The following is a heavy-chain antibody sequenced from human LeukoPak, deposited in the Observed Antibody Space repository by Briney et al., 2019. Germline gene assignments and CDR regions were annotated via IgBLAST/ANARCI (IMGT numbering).Heavy chain of an antibody. D-gene: IGHD3-9*01. CDR1: GDSISSSH. CDR3: AKVGQNYHILTYYFDY. Sequence: PSETLSLTCAVSGDSISSSHWWSWVRQSPGKGLEWVSGISGSGESTYYANSVKGRFTISRDTSKNALYLHMNSLRVEDTAVYYCAKVGQNYHILTYYFDYWGQGTLVTVSS. J-gene: IGHJ4*02. V-gene: IGHV3-23*01. CDR2: ISGSGEST.